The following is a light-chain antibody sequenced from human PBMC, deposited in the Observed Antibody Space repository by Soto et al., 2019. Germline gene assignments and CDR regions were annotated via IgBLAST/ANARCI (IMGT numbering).Light chain of an antibody. Sequence: QSALTQPASVSGSPGKSITISCTETSSDVGGYNYVSWYQQHTGKAPKLMIYDVSNRPSGVSNRFSGSKSGNTASLTISGLQAEDEADYYCSSYTSSSNLMFGGGTKLTVL. CDR1: SSDVGGYNY. J-gene: IGLJ3*02. V-gene: IGLV2-14*01. CDR2: DVS. CDR3: SSYTSSSNLM.